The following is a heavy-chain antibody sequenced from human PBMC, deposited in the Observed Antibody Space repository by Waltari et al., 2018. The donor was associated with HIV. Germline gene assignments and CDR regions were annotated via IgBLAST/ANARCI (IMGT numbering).Heavy chain of an antibody. CDR3: ARDINGGWGY. Sequence: EVQLVESGGGLVQPGGSLRLSCAAYGFSFSNYTMNWVRQDPGKGLEWFSYISRSSSSIFYADAVKGRFTISRDNAKNSLYLQMNSLRVEDTAVYYCARDINGGWGYWGQGTLVTVAS. D-gene: IGHD7-27*01. V-gene: IGHV3-48*01. J-gene: IGHJ4*02. CDR2: ISRSSSSI. CDR1: GFSFSNYT.